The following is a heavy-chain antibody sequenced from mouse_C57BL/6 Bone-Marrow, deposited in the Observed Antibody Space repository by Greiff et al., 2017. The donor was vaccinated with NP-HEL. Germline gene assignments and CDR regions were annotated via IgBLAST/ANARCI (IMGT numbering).Heavy chain of an antibody. J-gene: IGHJ3*01. CDR1: GYTFTDYE. CDR3: TRRGPTGTSFAY. V-gene: IGHV1-15*01. D-gene: IGHD4-1*02. CDR2: IDPETGGT. Sequence: VKLMESGAELVRPGASVTLSCKASGYTFTDYEMHWVKQTPVHGLEWIGAIDPETGGTAYNQKFKGKAILTADKSSSTAYMELRSLTSEDSAVYYCTRRGPTGTSFAYWGQGTLVTVSA.